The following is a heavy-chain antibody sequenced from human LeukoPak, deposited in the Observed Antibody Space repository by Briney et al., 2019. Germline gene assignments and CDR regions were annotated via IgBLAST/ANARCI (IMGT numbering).Heavy chain of an antibody. D-gene: IGHD1-26*01. CDR3: ARGLSGSYSPYYFEY. J-gene: IGHJ4*02. CDR1: GYTFTGYY. Sequence: ASVKVSCKASGYTFTGYYMHWVRQAPGQGLEWMGWINPNSGGKDYAQKFQGRVTMTRDTSISTAYMELSRLRSDDTAVYYCARGLSGSYSPYYFEYWGQGTLVTVSS. V-gene: IGHV1-2*02. CDR2: INPNSGGK.